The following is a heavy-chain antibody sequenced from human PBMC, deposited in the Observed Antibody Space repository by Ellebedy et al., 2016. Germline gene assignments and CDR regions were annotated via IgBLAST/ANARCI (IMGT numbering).Heavy chain of an antibody. CDR2: LYYSWSI. V-gene: IGHV4-59*11. Sequence: SETLSLXXSVSGVSISSHYWSWIRQLPGKGLEWFGYLYYSWSINYNPSLMIRVTISVDTSKNQFSLKLTSVTAADTAVYYCARDSNGGHPWGQGTLVTVSS. J-gene: IGHJ4*02. D-gene: IGHD3-10*01. CDR1: GVSISSHY. CDR3: ARDSNGGHP.